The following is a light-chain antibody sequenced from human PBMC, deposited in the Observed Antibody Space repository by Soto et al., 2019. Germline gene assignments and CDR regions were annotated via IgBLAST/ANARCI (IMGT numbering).Light chain of an antibody. V-gene: IGLV2-23*01. CDR3: SSYGGSRSPHV. J-gene: IGLJ2*01. CDR1: SNVSIYDP. Sequence: QSVLTQAASVSGSPGQSITISCTATSNVSIYDPVSWYQHHPGKTPKLVINGYDQRPSGVSDRFSGSKSRDTASLAISGLQADDEAAYYCSSYGGSRSPHVFGEGTKLTVL. CDR2: GYD.